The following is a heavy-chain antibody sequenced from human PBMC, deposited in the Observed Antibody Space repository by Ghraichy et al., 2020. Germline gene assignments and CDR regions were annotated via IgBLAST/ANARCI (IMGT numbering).Heavy chain of an antibody. CDR2: IYHSGST. V-gene: IGHV4-38-2*02. Sequence: SETLSLTCTVSGYSISSGYYWGWIRQPPGKGLEWIGSIYHSGSTYYNPSLKSRVTISVDTSKNQFSLKLSSVTAADTAVYYCAREARGLLWFGLGDAFDIWGQGTMVTVSS. CDR1: GYSISSGYY. CDR3: AREARGLLWFGLGDAFDI. J-gene: IGHJ3*02. D-gene: IGHD3-10*01.